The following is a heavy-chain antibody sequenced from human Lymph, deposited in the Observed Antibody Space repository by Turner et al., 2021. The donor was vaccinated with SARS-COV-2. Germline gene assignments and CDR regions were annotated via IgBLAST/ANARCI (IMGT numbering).Heavy chain of an antibody. CDR2: IYSGGST. D-gene: IGHD4-17*01. Sequence: EVQLVESGGGLIRPGGSLRLSCAASGFIVSSNYMSWVRQAPGKGLEWVSIIYSGGSTYYADSVKGRFTISRDNSKNTLYLQMNSLRAEDTAVYYCARVLPYGDYFDYWGQGTLVTVSS. J-gene: IGHJ4*02. CDR3: ARVLPYGDYFDY. CDR1: GFIVSSNY. V-gene: IGHV3-53*01.